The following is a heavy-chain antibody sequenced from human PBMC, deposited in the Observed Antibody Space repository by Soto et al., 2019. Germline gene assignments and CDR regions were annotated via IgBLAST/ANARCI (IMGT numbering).Heavy chain of an antibody. J-gene: IGHJ6*02. D-gene: IGHD3-10*01. CDR1: GFSVSSDY. V-gene: IGHV3-53*01. CDR3: TRAGSDTGNFYISNYYAMDV. CDR2: IYSGGDT. Sequence: LRLSCAASGFSVSSDYMSCVRQAPVKGLEWVSLIYSGGDTYYADSVKGRFTISRDISSNTIYLHMTSLRADDTAIYYCTRAGSDTGNFYISNYYAMDVWGRGPTMTFSS.